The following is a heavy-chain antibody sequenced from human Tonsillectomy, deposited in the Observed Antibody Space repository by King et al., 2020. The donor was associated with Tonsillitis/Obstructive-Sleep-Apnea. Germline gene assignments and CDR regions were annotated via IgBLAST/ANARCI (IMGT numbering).Heavy chain of an antibody. D-gene: IGHD3-22*01. V-gene: IGHV4-59*11. J-gene: IGHJ4*02. CDR2: VYYSGST. CDR3: ARGLDYYYDSSGRYYFDY. CDR1: GGSISSHY. Sequence: MQLQESGPGLVKPSETLSLTCTVSGGSISSHYWSWIRQPPGKGLEWMGYVYYSGSTDSNPSLKSRVTISVDTSKNQFSLKLSSVTAVDTAVYYCARGLDYYYDSSGRYYFDYWGQGTLVTVSS.